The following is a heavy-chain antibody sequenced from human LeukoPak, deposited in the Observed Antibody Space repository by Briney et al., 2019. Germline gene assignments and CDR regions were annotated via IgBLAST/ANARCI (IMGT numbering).Heavy chain of an antibody. D-gene: IGHD3-10*01. CDR3: AKEQTSSGYFDY. V-gene: IGHV3-23*01. J-gene: IGHJ4*02. CDR1: GFTFINYA. Sequence: GGSLRLSCAASGFTFINYAMNWVRQAPGKGLEWVSAISGNGGRTYYTDSVKGRFTISRDNPKNTLYLLMNSLSAEDTALYYCAKEQTSSGYFDYWGQGTLVTVSS. CDR2: ISGNGGRT.